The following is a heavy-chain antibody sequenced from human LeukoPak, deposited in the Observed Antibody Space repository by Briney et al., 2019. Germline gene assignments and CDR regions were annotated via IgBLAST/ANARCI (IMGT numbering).Heavy chain of an antibody. CDR2: IIPIFGTA. CDR1: GYTFTSYG. Sequence: SVKVSCKASGYTFTSYGISWVRQAPGQGLEWMGGIIPIFGTANYAQKFQGRVTITADESTSTAYMELSSLRSEDTAVYYCARVGHGDAPFDYWGQGTLVTVSS. J-gene: IGHJ4*02. V-gene: IGHV1-69*13. CDR3: ARVGHGDAPFDY. D-gene: IGHD4-17*01.